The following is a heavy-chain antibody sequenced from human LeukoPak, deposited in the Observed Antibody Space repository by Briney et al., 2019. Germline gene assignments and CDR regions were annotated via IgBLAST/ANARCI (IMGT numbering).Heavy chain of an antibody. CDR3: ARHATEYSSSWLDY. CDR2: IYPGDSDT. V-gene: IGHV5-51*01. J-gene: IGHJ4*02. Sequence: GESLKISCKGSGYSVTSYWIGWVRQMPGKGLEWMGIIYPGDSDTRYSPSFQGQVTISADKSTSTAYLQWSSLKASDTAMYYCARHATEYSSSWLDYWGQGTLVTVSS. CDR1: GYSVTSYW. D-gene: IGHD6-13*01.